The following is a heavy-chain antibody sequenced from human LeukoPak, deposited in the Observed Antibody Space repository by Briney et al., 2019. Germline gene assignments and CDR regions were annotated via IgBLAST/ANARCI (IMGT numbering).Heavy chain of an antibody. CDR1: GGSISSGSYY. CDR2: IYTSGST. CDR3: ASHGTEYSSSSGWFDP. Sequence: PSETLSLTCTVSGGSISSGSYYWSWIRQPAGKGLEWIGRIYTSGSTNYNPSLKSRVTISVDTSKNQFSLKLSSVTAADTAVYYCASHGTEYSSSSGWFDPWGQGTLVTVSS. D-gene: IGHD6-6*01. V-gene: IGHV4-61*02. J-gene: IGHJ5*02.